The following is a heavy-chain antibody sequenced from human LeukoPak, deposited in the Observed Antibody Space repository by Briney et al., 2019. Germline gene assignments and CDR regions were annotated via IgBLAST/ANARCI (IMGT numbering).Heavy chain of an antibody. CDR3: AKVSYYDILKSWFDY. D-gene: IGHD3-9*01. CDR2: ISSSGDST. J-gene: IGHJ4*02. Sequence: GGSLRLSCAASGFTFSSYAMSWVRQAPGKGLEWVSAISSSGDSTYYADSVKGRFTISRDHSKNTLYLQMNSLRAEDTAVYYCAKVSYYDILKSWFDYWGQGTLVTVSS. CDR1: GFTFSSYA. V-gene: IGHV3-23*01.